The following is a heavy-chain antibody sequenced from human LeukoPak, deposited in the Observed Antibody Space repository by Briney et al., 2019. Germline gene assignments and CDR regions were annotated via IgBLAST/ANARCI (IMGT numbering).Heavy chain of an antibody. V-gene: IGHV3-23*01. J-gene: IGHJ3*02. CDR1: GFSISNYG. CDR2: IDVSGDTT. Sequence: GGSLRLSCAVSGFSISNYGMSWVRQAPGKGLEWVSAIDVSGDTTYYADSVKGRFIISRDNSKNTLYVQMNSLRAEDTAVYYCAQGYSSGWYSPIDTFDIWGQGTMVTVSS. CDR3: AQGYSSGWYSPIDTFDI. D-gene: IGHD6-19*01.